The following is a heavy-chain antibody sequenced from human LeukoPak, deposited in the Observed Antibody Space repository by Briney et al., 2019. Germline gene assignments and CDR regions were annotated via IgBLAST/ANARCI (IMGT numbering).Heavy chain of an antibody. Sequence: GGSLRLSCAASGFPFSNYFINWVRQAPGKGLEWISSISGSSTYIYYADSVKGRFTISRDNAKNTMSLQMTGLRAGDTAIYFCARGEDMATTTGLDYWGQGTLVTVSS. J-gene: IGHJ4*02. D-gene: IGHD5-24*01. CDR3: ARGEDMATTTGLDY. CDR1: GFPFSNYF. CDR2: ISGSSTYI. V-gene: IGHV3-21*06.